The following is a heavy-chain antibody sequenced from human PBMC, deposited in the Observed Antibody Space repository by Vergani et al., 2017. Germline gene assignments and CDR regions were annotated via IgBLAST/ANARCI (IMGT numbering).Heavy chain of an antibody. D-gene: IGHD3-9*01. J-gene: IGHJ4*02. CDR3: ARTESFILRYFHWAL. CDR2: IYHSGGA. CDR1: GGSITSSCYY. Sequence: QLHLQESGPGLVKPSETLSLTCTVSGGSITSSCYYWGWIRQPPGKGLEMIGNIYHSGGAYFNPSLKGRVTISVDTSKNQFSLEVTSVTAADTAIYFCARTESFILRYFHWALWGQGTLVTVSS. V-gene: IGHV4-39*01.